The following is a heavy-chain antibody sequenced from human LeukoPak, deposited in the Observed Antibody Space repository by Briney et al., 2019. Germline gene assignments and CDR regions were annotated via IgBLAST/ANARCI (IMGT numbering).Heavy chain of an antibody. CDR2: IKQEGSEK. CDR1: GFTFSSYW. CDR3: ARDGYSSGWYEVY. Sequence: PGGSLRLSCAASGFTFSSYWMSWVRQAPGKGLEWVANIKQEGSEKYYVDSVKGRFTISRDNAKNSLYLQMNSLRAEDTAVYYCARDGYSSGWYEVYWGQGTLVTVSS. J-gene: IGHJ4*02. V-gene: IGHV3-7*05. D-gene: IGHD6-19*01.